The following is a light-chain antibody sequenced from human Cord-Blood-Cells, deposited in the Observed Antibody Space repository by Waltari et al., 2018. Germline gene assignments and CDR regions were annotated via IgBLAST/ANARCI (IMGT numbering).Light chain of an antibody. Sequence: QSALTQPASVSGSPGQSIPIPCTGTSSDVGGYNYVSWYQQHPGKAPKLMIYDVSNRPSGVSNRVSGSKSGNTASLTISGLQAEDEADYYSSSYTSSSTLVFGGGTKLTVL. CDR1: SSDVGGYNY. CDR2: DVS. CDR3: SSYTSSSTLV. V-gene: IGLV2-14*01. J-gene: IGLJ2*01.